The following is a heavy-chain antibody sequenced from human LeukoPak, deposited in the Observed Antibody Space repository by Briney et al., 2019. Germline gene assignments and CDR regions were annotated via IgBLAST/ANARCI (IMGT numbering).Heavy chain of an antibody. V-gene: IGHV5-51*01. CDR3: ARHAVYCSSTSCWYFDY. Sequence: GESLKISCKGSGYSFTSYWIGWVRQMPGKGLEWMWIIYPGDSDTRYSPSFQGQVTISSDKSNSTAYLQWSSLKASDTAMYYCARHAVYCSSTSCWYFDYWGQGTLVTVSS. D-gene: IGHD2-2*01. CDR2: IYPGDSDT. CDR1: GYSFTSYW. J-gene: IGHJ4*02.